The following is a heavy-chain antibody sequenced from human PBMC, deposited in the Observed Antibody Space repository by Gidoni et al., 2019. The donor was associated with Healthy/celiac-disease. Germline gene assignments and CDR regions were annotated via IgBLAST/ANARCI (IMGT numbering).Heavy chain of an antibody. CDR3: ARDKVRGVIGTDY. CDR1: GFTVSSNY. Sequence: EVQLVENGGGLIQPGGSLRPSCAACGFTVSSNYMDWVRQAPGKGLEWVSVIYSGGSTYYADSVKGRFTISRDNSKNTLYLQMNSLRAEDTAVYYCARDKVRGVIGTDYWGQGTLVTVSS. CDR2: IYSGGST. V-gene: IGHV3-53*02. D-gene: IGHD3-10*01. J-gene: IGHJ4*02.